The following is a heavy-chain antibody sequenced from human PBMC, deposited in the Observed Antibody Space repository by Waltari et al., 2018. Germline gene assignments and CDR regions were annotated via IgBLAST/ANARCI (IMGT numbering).Heavy chain of an antibody. CDR1: GYTFPGYY. Sequence: QVQLVQSGAEVKKPGASVKVSCKASGYTFPGYYMHWVRQAPGQGLEWMGWINPNSGVTNYTEKFQGRVTMTRDTSISTAYMKLSSLRSDDMAVYYCARPHCTSTTCYVFFDHWGQGTLVTVSS. D-gene: IGHD2-2*01. CDR2: INPNSGVT. CDR3: ARPHCTSTTCYVFFDH. V-gene: IGHV1-2*02. J-gene: IGHJ5*02.